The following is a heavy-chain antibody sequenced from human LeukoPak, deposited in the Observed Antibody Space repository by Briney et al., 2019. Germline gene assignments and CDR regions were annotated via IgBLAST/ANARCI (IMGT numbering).Heavy chain of an antibody. CDR3: ANGSGGGYSGLVY. CDR1: GFTLSTYA. J-gene: IGHJ4*02. D-gene: IGHD3-22*01. V-gene: IGHV3-23*01. Sequence: PGGSLRLSCAVSGFTLSTYATTWVRQAPGKGLEWVSGISGSGDTTNYADSVKGRFTIPRDNSKNTLYLQMNSLRVEDTAVYFCANGSGGGYSGLVYWGQGTLAIVSS. CDR2: ISGSGDTT.